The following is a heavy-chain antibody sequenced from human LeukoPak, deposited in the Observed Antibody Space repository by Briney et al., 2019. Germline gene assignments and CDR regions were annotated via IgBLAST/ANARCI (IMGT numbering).Heavy chain of an antibody. V-gene: IGHV1-8*01. CDR1: GYTFTSYD. CDR3: ARSNSGYSSGWYDTDYYYYYMDV. CDR2: MNPNSGNT. Sequence: GASVKVSCKASGYTFTSYDINWVRQATGQGLEWIGWMNPNSGNTGYAQKFQGRVTMTRNTSISTAYMELSSLRSEDTAVYYCARSNSGYSSGWYDTDYYYYYMDVWGKGTTVTVSS. J-gene: IGHJ6*03. D-gene: IGHD6-19*01.